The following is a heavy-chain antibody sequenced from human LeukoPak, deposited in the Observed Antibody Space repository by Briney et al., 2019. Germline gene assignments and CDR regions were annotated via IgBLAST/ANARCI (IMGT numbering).Heavy chain of an antibody. D-gene: IGHD3-10*01. CDR1: GFTFSSYA. V-gene: IGHV3-23*01. J-gene: IGHJ4*02. Sequence: GGSLRLSCAASGFTFSSYAMNWVRQAPGKGLEWVSLISGSGGTTYYADSVKGRFTISRDNSKNTLCLQMNSLRAEDTAIYYCARRKGDGSIFEYWGQGTLVTVSS. CDR2: ISGSGGTT. CDR3: ARRKGDGSIFEY.